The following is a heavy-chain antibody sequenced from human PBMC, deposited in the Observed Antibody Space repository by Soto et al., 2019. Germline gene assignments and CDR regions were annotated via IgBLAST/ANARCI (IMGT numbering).Heavy chain of an antibody. V-gene: IGHV4-34*01. D-gene: IGHD2-21*02. CDR2: IHHSGST. J-gene: IGHJ4*02. CDR3: GRGSNFYWNY. CDR1: GGSFTDYY. Sequence: SETLSLTCAVYGGSFTDYYWSWIRQPPGQGLEWIGEIHHSGSTNYNPSLKSRVTISVDTSKNQFSLKLSSMTAADTAVYYCGRGSNFYWNYWGQGSLVTVSS.